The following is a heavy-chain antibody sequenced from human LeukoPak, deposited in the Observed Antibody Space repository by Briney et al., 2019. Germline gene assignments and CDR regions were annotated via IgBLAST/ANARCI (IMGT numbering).Heavy chain of an antibody. CDR2: ISYDGSNK. D-gene: IGHD1/OR15-1a*01. CDR1: GFTFSSYA. Sequence: PGGSLRLSCAASGFTFSSYAMHWVGQAPGKGLEWVAVISYDGSNKYYADSVKGRFTISRDNSKNTLYLQMNSLRAEDTAVYYCARVQLEQYYYYGMDVWGKGTTVTVSS. CDR3: ARVQLEQYYYYGMDV. J-gene: IGHJ6*04. V-gene: IGHV3-30*04.